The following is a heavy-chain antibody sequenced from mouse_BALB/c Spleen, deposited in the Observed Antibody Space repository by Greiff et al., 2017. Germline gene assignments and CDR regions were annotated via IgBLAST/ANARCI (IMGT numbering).Heavy chain of an antibody. CDR3: ARDYYSGSRPYSFDD. Sequence: QVHVKQSGAELVRPGTSVKISCKASGYAFTNYWLGWVKQRPGHGLEWIGDIYPGSGNTYYNEKFKGKATLTADKSSSTAYMQLSSLTSEDSAVYFCARDYYSGSRPYSFDDWGQGTTLTVSS. J-gene: IGHJ2*01. CDR1: GYAFTNYW. V-gene: IGHV1-63*01. D-gene: IGHD1-1*01. CDR2: IYPGSGNT.